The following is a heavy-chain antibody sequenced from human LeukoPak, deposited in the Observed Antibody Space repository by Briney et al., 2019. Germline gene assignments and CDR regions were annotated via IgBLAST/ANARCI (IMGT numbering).Heavy chain of an antibody. CDR1: GGTFSSYA. CDR2: IIPILGIA. V-gene: IGHV1-69*04. CDR3: ARDSPNGSGSLDY. Sequence: SVKVSCKASGGTFSSYAISWVRQAPGQGLEWMGRIIPILGIANYAQKFQGRVTITADKSTSTAYMELSSLRSEDTAVYYCARDSPNGSGSLDYWGQGTLVTVSS. J-gene: IGHJ4*02. D-gene: IGHD3-10*01.